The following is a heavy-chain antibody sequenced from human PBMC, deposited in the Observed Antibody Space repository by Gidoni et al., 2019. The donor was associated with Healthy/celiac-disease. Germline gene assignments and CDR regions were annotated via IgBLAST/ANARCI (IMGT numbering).Heavy chain of an antibody. D-gene: IGHD1-20*01. CDR1: GGTFSSYA. CDR3: ARFRGITGTAYYYYYGMDV. Sequence: QVQLVQSGAEVKKPGSSVKVSCKAFGGTFSSYAISWVRQAPGQGLEWMGRIIPILGIANYAQKCQGRVTITAEKSTSTAYMELSSLRSEDTAVYYCARFRGITGTAYYYYYGMDVWGQGTTVTVSS. V-gene: IGHV1-69*04. CDR2: IIPILGIA. J-gene: IGHJ6*02.